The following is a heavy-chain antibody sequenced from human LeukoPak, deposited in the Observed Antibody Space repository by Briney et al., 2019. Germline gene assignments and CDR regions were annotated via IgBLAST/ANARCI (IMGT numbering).Heavy chain of an antibody. D-gene: IGHD3-22*01. Sequence: PSQTLSLTCTVSGGPISSGGYYWSRIRQHPGKGLEWIGYIYYSGSTYYNPPLKSRVTISVDTSKNQFSLKLSSVTAADTAVYYCVFGGGYYDSSGSAHDAFDIWGQGTMVTVSS. CDR3: VFGGGYYDSSGSAHDAFDI. CDR2: IYYSGST. V-gene: IGHV4-31*03. J-gene: IGHJ3*02. CDR1: GGPISSGGYY.